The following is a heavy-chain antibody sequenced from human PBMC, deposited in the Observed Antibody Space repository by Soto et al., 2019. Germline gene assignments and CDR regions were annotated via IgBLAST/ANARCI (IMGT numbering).Heavy chain of an antibody. J-gene: IGHJ5*02. Sequence: TSETLSLTCAVSGGSLSSSNLWGLVRQPPGKGLEWIGEIYHSGSTNYNPSLKSRVTISVDKSKNQFSLKLSSVTAADTAVYYCARERGRLGYSSGWTNWFDPWGQGTLVTVSS. D-gene: IGHD6-19*01. CDR1: GGSLSSSNL. V-gene: IGHV4-4*02. CDR3: ARERGRLGYSSGWTNWFDP. CDR2: IYHSGST.